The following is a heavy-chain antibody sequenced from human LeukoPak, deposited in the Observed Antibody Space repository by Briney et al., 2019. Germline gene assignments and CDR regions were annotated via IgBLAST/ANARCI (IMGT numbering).Heavy chain of an antibody. CDR2: IIPAFGTP. CDR3: ARGLSTLHSPYCCYIDV. D-gene: IGHD2-21*01. Sequence: SVKVSCKASGGTFSRHAISWPRQAPGQGLEWMGGIIPAFGTPNYAQKFQGRVTIRTDESTTTAYIELSSLGSEDTAVYYRARGLSTLHSPYCCYIDVWGKGTTLTVS. J-gene: IGHJ6*03. CDR1: GGTFSRHA. V-gene: IGHV1-69*05.